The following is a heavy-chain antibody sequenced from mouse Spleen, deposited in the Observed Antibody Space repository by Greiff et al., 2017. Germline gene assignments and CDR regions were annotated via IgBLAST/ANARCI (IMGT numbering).Heavy chain of an antibody. V-gene: IGHV1-64*01. J-gene: IGHJ2*01. CDR1: GYTFTSYW. Sequence: VQLQQPGAELVKPGASVKLSCKASGYTFTSYWMHWVKQRPGQGLEWIGMIHPNSGSTNYNEKFKSKATLTVDKSSSPSYMQLSSLTSEDSAVYYCARPPNWDYFDYWGQGTTLTVSS. CDR2: IHPNSGST. D-gene: IGHD4-1*01. CDR3: ARPPNWDYFDY.